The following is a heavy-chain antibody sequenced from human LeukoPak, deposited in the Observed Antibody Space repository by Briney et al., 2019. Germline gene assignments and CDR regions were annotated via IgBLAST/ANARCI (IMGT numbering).Heavy chain of an antibody. CDR1: GFTFTTDG. Sequence: PGGSLRLSCAASGFTFTTDGMSWVRQAPGKGLEWVANIKRDGSEKYYVDSVKGRFTISRDTAKHSLYLQMNSLSAEDTAVYFCTRLSEMLRGPEVIYYFDYWGQGTLVTVSA. J-gene: IGHJ4*02. V-gene: IGHV3-7*01. CDR2: IKRDGSEK. D-gene: IGHD3-10*01. CDR3: TRLSEMLRGPEVIYYFDY.